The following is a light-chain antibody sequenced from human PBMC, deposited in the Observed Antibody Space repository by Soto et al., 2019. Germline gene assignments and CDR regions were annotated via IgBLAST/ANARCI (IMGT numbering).Light chain of an antibody. CDR2: TAS. J-gene: IGKJ1*01. V-gene: IGKV1-5*01. CDR3: QEYNNYWT. CDR1: QTISRG. Sequence: DIPMTQSPSPLSASVGDTVTITCRASQTISRGLAWYQQKPGKAPRLLIYTASTLESGVPSRFGDSGSGTEFALTNRSLHRDDFATYYCQEYNNYWTFGQGTKVEVK.